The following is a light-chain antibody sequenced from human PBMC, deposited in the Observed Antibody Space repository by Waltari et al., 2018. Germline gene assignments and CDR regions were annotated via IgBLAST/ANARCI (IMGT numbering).Light chain of an antibody. CDR3: HSRDSSSTRF. CDR2: GQS. Sequence: SSELTQDPTVSVALGQTVRITCQGDSLRRYYPSWYQQRPGQAPILVFYGQSSRPSCLPDRFSGSISGNTASLTITGAQAEDEADYYCHSRDSSSTRFFGGGTRLTV. CDR1: SLRRYY. V-gene: IGLV3-19*01. J-gene: IGLJ2*01.